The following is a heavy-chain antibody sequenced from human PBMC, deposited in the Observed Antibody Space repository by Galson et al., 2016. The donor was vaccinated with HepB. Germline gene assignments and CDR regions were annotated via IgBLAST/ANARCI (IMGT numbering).Heavy chain of an antibody. V-gene: IGHV1-2*02. Sequence: SVKVSCKALRYTFTGYTMHWVRQAPGQGLEHMGWIDVNSGATKYVQKFQGRVTLTRDTSINTAYMELNSLTSDDTAVYYCARGVNYILIRGASQFWGQGTLGTVSS. D-gene: IGHD3-10*01. CDR1: RYTFTGYT. J-gene: IGHJ4*02. CDR3: ARGVNYILIRGASQF. CDR2: IDVNSGAT.